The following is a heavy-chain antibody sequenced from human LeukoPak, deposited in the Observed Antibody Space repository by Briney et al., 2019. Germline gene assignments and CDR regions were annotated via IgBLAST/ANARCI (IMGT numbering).Heavy chain of an antibody. V-gene: IGHV3-21*01. CDR1: GFNFRSYS. J-gene: IGHJ6*02. D-gene: IGHD2-2*01. CDR3: ARGVVIVPAAHTDYYHYGMDV. CDR2: ISMSTSYI. Sequence: PAGSLRLSCSASGFNFRSYSMNWVRQTPGKGLEWVSSISMSTSYIYYADSVKGRFIISRDNAQNSLYLQMNSLRAEDTAIYYCARGVVIVPAAHTDYYHYGMDVWGQGTTVTVSS.